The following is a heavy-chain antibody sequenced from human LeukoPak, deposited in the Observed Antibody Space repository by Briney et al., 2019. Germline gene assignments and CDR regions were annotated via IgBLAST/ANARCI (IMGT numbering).Heavy chain of an antibody. CDR2: IIPIFGTA. V-gene: IGHV1-69*13. D-gene: IGHD3-9*01. CDR3: ARVHTYYDILTGYLYTNNWFDP. Sequence: ASVKVSCKASGGTFSSYAISWVRQAPGQGLEWMGGIIPIFGTANYAQKFQGRVTITADESTSTAYMELSSLRSEDTAVYYCARVHTYYDILTGYLYTNNWFDPWGQGTLVTVSS. J-gene: IGHJ5*02. CDR1: GGTFSSYA.